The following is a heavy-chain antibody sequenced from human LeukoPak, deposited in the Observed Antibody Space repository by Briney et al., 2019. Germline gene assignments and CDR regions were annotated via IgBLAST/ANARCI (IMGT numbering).Heavy chain of an antibody. CDR1: GGSISSSNW. Sequence: SETLSLTCTVSGGSISSSNWWSWVRQPPGKGLEWIGNIFYSGSTYYSPSLRSRVTISLDTSRNQFSLKLNSVTAADTAVYYCAKSNGYGLVDIWGQGTMVTVSS. CDR3: AKSNGYGLVDI. J-gene: IGHJ3*02. D-gene: IGHD3-10*01. CDR2: IFYSGST. V-gene: IGHV4-4*02.